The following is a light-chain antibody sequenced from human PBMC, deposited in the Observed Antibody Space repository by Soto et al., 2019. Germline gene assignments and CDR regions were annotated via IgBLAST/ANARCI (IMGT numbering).Light chain of an antibody. CDR3: PRYNNWPLYT. Sequence: EIVMTQSPATLSVSPGERATLSCRASQSVSSNLAWYQQKPGQAPRLLIYGASTRATGIPARFSGSGSGTEFTLTISSLQSEDFAVYYCPRYNNWPLYTFGQGTKLEIK. CDR2: GAS. CDR1: QSVSSN. V-gene: IGKV3-15*01. J-gene: IGKJ2*01.